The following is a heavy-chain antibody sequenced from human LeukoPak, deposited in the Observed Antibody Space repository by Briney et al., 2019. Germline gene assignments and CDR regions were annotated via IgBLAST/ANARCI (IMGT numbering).Heavy chain of an antibody. Sequence: SQTLSLTCTVSGGSISSGSYYWSWIRQPAGKGLEWIGGIYTSGSTNYNPSLKSRFTISVDTSKNQFSLKLSSVPAADTAVYYCARGLTGGYYFDAFDIWGQGTMVTVSS. CDR1: GGSISSGSYY. D-gene: IGHD3-22*01. CDR2: IYTSGST. CDR3: ARGLTGGYYFDAFDI. J-gene: IGHJ3*02. V-gene: IGHV4-61*02.